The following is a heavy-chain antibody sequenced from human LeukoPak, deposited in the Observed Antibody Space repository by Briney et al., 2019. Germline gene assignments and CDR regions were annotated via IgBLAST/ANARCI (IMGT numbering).Heavy chain of an antibody. V-gene: IGHV3-30*02. J-gene: IGHJ4*02. CDR1: GFTFSSYG. CDR2: IRYDGSNE. D-gene: IGHD5-18*01. Sequence: QPGGSLRLSCAASGFTFSSYGMHWARQAPGKGLEWVAFIRYDGSNEYYADSVKGRFTISRDNSMNTLSLQMNSLRVEDTAVYYCAKGGYKWGGESLLDNWGQGSLVTVSS. CDR3: AKGGYKWGGESLLDN.